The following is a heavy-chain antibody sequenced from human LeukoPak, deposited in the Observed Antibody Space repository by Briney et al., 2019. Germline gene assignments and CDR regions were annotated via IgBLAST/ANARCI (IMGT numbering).Heavy chain of an antibody. D-gene: IGHD2-2*01. J-gene: IGHJ4*02. CDR3: ARLRYCSSTSCYGGYFDY. CDR2: IYPGDSDT. CDR1: GYSFTSYW. Sequence: GESLKIPCKGSGYSFTSYWIGWARPLPGKGLEGMGIIYPGDSDTRYSPSFQGQVTISADKSISTAYLQWSSLKASDTAMYYCARLRYCSSTSCYGGYFDYWGQGTLVTVSS. V-gene: IGHV5-51*01.